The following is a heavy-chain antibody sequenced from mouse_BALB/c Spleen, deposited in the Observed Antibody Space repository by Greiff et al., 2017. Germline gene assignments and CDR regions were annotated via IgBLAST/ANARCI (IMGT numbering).Heavy chain of an antibody. D-gene: IGHD1-1*01. CDR2: ISSGSSTI. V-gene: IGHV5-17*02. CDR1: GFTFSSFG. CDR3: AANTKYYVAWFAY. J-gene: IGHJ3*01. Sequence: EVQGVESGGGLVQPGGSRKLSCAASGFTFSSFGMHWVRQAPEKGLEWVAYISSGSSTIYYADTVKGRFTISRDNPKNTLFLQMTSLRSEDTAMYYCAANTKYYVAWFAYWGQGTLVTVSA.